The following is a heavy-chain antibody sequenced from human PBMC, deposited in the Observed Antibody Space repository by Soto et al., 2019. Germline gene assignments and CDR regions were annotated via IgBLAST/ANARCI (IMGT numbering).Heavy chain of an antibody. Sequence: QVQLQESGPGLVKPSQTLSLTCTVSGGSINSGGHYWSWIRQHPGKGLEWIGHIYYSGSTYYNPSLKSRVTISVDTSKNHFSLKLSSVTAADTAVYYCARIKHEKPHWYFDLWGRGTLVTVSS. CDR1: GGSINSGGHY. CDR2: IYYSGST. CDR3: ARIKHEKPHWYFDL. J-gene: IGHJ2*01. V-gene: IGHV4-31*03.